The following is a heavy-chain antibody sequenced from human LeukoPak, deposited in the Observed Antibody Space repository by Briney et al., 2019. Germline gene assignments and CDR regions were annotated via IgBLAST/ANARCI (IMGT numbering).Heavy chain of an antibody. CDR2: INHSGST. CDR1: GGSFSVYY. D-gene: IGHD3-22*01. J-gene: IGHJ3*02. CDR3: ARGYMIVVVIGPHDAFDI. Sequence: SSETLSLTCAVSGGSFSVYYWSWIRQPPGKGLEWIGEINHSGSTNYNPSLKSRVTISVDTSKNQFSLKLSSVTAADTAVYYCARGYMIVVVIGPHDAFDIWGQGTMVTVS. V-gene: IGHV4-34*01.